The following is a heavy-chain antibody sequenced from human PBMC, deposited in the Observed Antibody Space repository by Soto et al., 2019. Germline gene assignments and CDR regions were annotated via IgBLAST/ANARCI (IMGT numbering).Heavy chain of an antibody. CDR3: AMLVQLERRVDFDY. V-gene: IGHV3-48*03. D-gene: IGHD1-1*01. CDR1: GFTFSSYE. J-gene: IGHJ4*02. Sequence: GGSLRLSCAASGFTFSSYEMNWVRQAPGKGLEWVSYISSSGSTIYYADSVKGRFTISRDNAKNSLYLQMNSLRAEDTAVYYCAMLVQLERRVDFDYWGQGTLVTVSS. CDR2: ISSSGSTI.